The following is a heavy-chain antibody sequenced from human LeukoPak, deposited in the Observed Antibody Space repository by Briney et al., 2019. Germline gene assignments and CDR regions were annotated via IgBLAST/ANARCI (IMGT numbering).Heavy chain of an antibody. CDR3: ARDRGDIAARPRNYFDY. Sequence: PGGSLRLSCAASGFTFSSYGMHWVRQAPGKGLEWVAVIWYDGSNKYYVDSVKGRFAISRDNSKNTLYLQMNSLRAEDTAVYYCARDRGDIAARPRNYFDYWGQGTLVTVSS. CDR1: GFTFSSYG. D-gene: IGHD6-6*01. V-gene: IGHV3-33*01. J-gene: IGHJ4*02. CDR2: IWYDGSNK.